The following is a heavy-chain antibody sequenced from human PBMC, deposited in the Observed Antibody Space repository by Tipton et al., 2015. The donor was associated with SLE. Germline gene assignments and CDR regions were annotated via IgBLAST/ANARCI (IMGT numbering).Heavy chain of an antibody. J-gene: IGHJ4*02. D-gene: IGHD6-6*01. Sequence: QSGPEVKKPGSSVKVSCKASGGTFNSYAISWVRRAPGQGLEWMGRIIPIFGTANYAQKFQGRVTITADESTSTAYMELSSLRSEDTAVYYCASSEYSSSGGDYWGQGTLVTVSS. CDR1: GGTFNSYA. V-gene: IGHV1-69*15. CDR2: IIPIFGTA. CDR3: ASSEYSSSGGDY.